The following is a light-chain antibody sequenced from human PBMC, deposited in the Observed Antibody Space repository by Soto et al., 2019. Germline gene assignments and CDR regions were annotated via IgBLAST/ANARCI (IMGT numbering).Light chain of an antibody. CDR3: AAWDASLNGWV. J-gene: IGLJ3*02. Sequence: QAVVTQPPSTSGTPGQRVTISCSGSASNIETDTVNWYQHLPGTAPKLLIFNNNQRPSGVPDRFSGSKSGTSASLAISGLQSEDEADYYCAAWDASLNGWVFGGGTKLPVL. CDR2: NNN. CDR1: ASNIETDT. V-gene: IGLV1-44*01.